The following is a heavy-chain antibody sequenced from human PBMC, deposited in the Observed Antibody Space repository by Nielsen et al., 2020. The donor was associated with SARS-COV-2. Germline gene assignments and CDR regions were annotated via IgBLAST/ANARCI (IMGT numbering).Heavy chain of an antibody. CDR2: IKQDGSEK. CDR1: GFTFSSYW. J-gene: IGHJ5*02. CDR3: ARVSFGVVIIFRSSWFDP. Sequence: LSLTCAASGFTFSSYWMSWVRQAPGKGLEWVANIKQDGSEKYYVDSVKGRFTISRDNAKNSLYLHMNSLRAEDTAVYYCARVSFGVVIIFRSSWFDPWGQGTLVTVSS. V-gene: IGHV3-7*01. D-gene: IGHD3-3*01.